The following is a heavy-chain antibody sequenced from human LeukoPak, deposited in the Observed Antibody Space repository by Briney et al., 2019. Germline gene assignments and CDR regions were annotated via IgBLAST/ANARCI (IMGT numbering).Heavy chain of an antibody. J-gene: IGHJ4*02. D-gene: IGHD2-2*01. CDR1: GFTFSHFW. CDR2: IKKTGSET. CDR3: AKGLPATLLDY. V-gene: IGHV3-7*01. Sequence: GGSLRLSCAASGFTFSHFWMSWVRQAPGKGLEWVAYIKKTGSETYYVDSVKGRFTITRDNTRNSLFLQMYSLRAEDTAVYYCAKGLPATLLDYWGQGTLVTVSS.